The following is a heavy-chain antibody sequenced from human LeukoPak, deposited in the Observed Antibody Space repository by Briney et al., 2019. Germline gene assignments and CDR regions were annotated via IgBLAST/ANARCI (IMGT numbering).Heavy chain of an antibody. D-gene: IGHD5-18*01. CDR2: ISGSGGST. CDR1: GFAFSSYA. Sequence: GGSLRLSCAASGFAFSSYAMSWVRQAPGKGLEWVSAISGSGGSTYYADSVKGRFTISRDNSKNTLYLQMNSLRAEDTAVYYCAKSRIQLWLRAPNWFDPWGQGTLVTVSS. CDR3: AKSRIQLWLRAPNWFDP. V-gene: IGHV3-23*01. J-gene: IGHJ5*02.